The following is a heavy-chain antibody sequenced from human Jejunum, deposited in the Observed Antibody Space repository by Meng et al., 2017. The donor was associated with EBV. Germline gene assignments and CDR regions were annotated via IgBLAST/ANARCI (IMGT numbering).Heavy chain of an antibody. V-gene: IGHV1-18*01. CDR1: GYTYFSYG. D-gene: IGHD2-21*02. CDR3: ASGGVVVSGSYYFDY. J-gene: IGHJ4*02. Sequence: QFTLVQSGAEVKKPGAAVKVSCKVSGYTYFSYGISWVRQAPGQGLEWMGWISAYNANTNYAQNFQGRVTLTTDTSTNTAYMDLRSLTSDDTALYYCASGGVVVSGSYYFDYWGQGTLVTVSS. CDR2: ISAYNANT.